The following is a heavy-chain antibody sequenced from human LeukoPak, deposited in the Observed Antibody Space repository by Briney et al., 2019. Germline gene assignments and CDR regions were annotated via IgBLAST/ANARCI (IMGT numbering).Heavy chain of an antibody. CDR1: GGSISSSCYY. Sequence: SETLSLTCTVSGGSISSSCYYWGWMRPPPGKGLEWIGSIYYSGSTYYNPSLKSRVTISVDTSKNQFSLKLSSVTAADTAVYYCARKLYYFDYWGQGTLVTVSS. CDR3: ARKLYYFDY. D-gene: IGHD2-15*01. J-gene: IGHJ4*02. V-gene: IGHV4-39*01. CDR2: IYYSGST.